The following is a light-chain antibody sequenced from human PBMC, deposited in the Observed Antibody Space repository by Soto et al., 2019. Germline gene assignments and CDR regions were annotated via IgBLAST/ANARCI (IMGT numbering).Light chain of an antibody. J-gene: IGKJ1*01. CDR1: QSVSSSY. V-gene: IGKV3-20*01. CDR2: GAS. CDR3: QQYGSSPRT. Sequence: EIMLTQSPGTLSLSPGERATLSCRASQSVSSSYLAWYQLKLGQAPRLLIYGASSRATGIPDRFSGSGSGTEFTLTISRLEPEDFAVYYCQQYGSSPRTFGQGTKVENK.